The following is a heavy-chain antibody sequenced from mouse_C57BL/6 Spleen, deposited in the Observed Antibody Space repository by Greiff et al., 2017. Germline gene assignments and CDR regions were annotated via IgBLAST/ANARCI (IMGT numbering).Heavy chain of an antibody. D-gene: IGHD3-1*01. CDR3: RSGNYAMDY. CDR1: GYTFTDYE. V-gene: IGHV1-15*01. Sequence: VQLVESGAELVRPGASVTLSCKASGYTFTDYEMHWVKQTPVHGLEWIGAIDPETGGTAYNQKFKGKAILTADKSSSTAYMELRSLTSEDSAVYYCRSGNYAMDYWGQGTSVTVSS. J-gene: IGHJ4*01. CDR2: IDPETGGT.